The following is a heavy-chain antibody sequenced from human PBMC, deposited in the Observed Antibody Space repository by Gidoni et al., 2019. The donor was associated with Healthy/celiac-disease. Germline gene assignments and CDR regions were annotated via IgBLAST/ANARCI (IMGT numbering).Heavy chain of an antibody. CDR3: ARGSSSSGYYPY. CDR2: IWYDGSNK. V-gene: IGHV3-33*01. D-gene: IGHD3-22*01. CDR1: GVTFCSYG. J-gene: IGHJ4*02. Sequence: QVQLVESGGGVVQPGRSLRLSCAASGVTFCSYGMHWVRQAPGKGLEWVAVIWYDGSNKYYADSVKGRFTISRDNSKNTLYLQMNSLRAEDTAVYYCARGSSSSGYYPYWGQGTLVTVSS.